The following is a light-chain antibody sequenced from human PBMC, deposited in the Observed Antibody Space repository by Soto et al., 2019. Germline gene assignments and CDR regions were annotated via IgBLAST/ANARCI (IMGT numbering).Light chain of an antibody. V-gene: IGLV2-14*01. Sequence: ALTQPASVSGSPGQSITISCTGTSSDVGGYNYVSWYQQHPGKAPKLMIYDVSNRPSGVSNRFSGSKSGNTASLTISGLQAEDEADYYCSSYTSSSTLVFGGGTKLTVL. CDR3: SSYTSSSTLV. CDR2: DVS. J-gene: IGLJ3*02. CDR1: SSDVGGYNY.